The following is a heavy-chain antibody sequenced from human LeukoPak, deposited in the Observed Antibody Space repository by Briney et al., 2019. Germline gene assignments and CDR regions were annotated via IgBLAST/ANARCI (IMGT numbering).Heavy chain of an antibody. CDR1: GFTFSVYS. CDR2: ISSSSSI. CDR3: ARLRNDYGDYVLDY. D-gene: IGHD4-17*01. J-gene: IGHJ4*02. V-gene: IGHV3-69-1*01. Sequence: AGGSLRLSCAASGFTFSVYSMNWARQAPGKGLEWVSSISSSSSINYADSVKGRFTISRDNAKNSLYLQMNSLRAEDTAVYYCARLRNDYGDYVLDYWGRGTLVTVSS.